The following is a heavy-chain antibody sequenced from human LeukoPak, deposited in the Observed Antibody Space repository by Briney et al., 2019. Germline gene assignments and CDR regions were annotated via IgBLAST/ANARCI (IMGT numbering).Heavy chain of an antibody. CDR2: MSGTGYHT. CDR1: GFDFNNYA. CDR3: AKGAAIDH. J-gene: IGHJ4*02. Sequence: GGSLRLSCAASGFDFNNYAMSWVRQGPGKRLEWVSAMSGTGYHTYYADSDKTYYADPVKGRFTISRDNSKSTVYLHMNNLRLEDTAIYYCAKGAAIDHWGQGTLVTVSS. V-gene: IGHV3-23*01.